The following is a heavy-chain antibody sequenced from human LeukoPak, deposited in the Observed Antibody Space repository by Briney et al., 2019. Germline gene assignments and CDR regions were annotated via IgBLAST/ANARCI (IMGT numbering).Heavy chain of an antibody. V-gene: IGHV3-30*02. Sequence: PGGSLRLSCAASGFTFSSYGMHWVRQAPGKGLEWVAFIRYDGGNEYYADSVKGRFTISRDNSKNTLYLQMNSLRAEDTAVYYCAKDRGSGWPYFDYWGQGTLVTVSS. CDR1: GFTFSSYG. D-gene: IGHD6-19*01. CDR2: IRYDGGNE. J-gene: IGHJ4*02. CDR3: AKDRGSGWPYFDY.